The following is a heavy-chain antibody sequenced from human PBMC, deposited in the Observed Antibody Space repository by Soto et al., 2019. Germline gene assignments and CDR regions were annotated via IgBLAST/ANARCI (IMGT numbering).Heavy chain of an antibody. CDR1: GFTFSSYA. J-gene: IGHJ6*03. V-gene: IGHV3-64*01. Sequence: VQLVESGGGLVQPGGSLRLSCAASGFTFSSYAMHWVRQAPGKGLEYVSAISSNGGSTYYANSVKGRFTISRDNSKNTLYLQMGSLRAEDMAVYYCARVRDYYYYMDVWGKGTTVTVSS. CDR2: ISSNGGST. CDR3: ARVRDYYYYMDV.